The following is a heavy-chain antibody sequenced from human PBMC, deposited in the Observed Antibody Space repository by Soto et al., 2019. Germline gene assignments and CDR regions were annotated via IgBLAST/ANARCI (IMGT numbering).Heavy chain of an antibody. Sequence: GGSLRLSCAASGFTFSGSAMHWVRQASGKGLEWVGRIRSKANSYATAYAASVKGRFTISRDDSKNTAYLQMNSLKTEDTAVYYCTRRGYDILTGYTSGFDYWGKGTLVTVSS. CDR2: IRSKANSYAT. D-gene: IGHD3-9*01. J-gene: IGHJ4*02. V-gene: IGHV3-73*01. CDR3: TRRGYDILTGYTSGFDY. CDR1: GFTFSGSA.